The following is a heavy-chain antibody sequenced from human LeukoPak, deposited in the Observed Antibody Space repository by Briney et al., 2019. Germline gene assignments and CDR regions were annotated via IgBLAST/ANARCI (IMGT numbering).Heavy chain of an antibody. V-gene: IGHV1-69*13. Sequence: SVKVSCKASGGTFSSYAISWVRQAPGQGLEWMGGIIPIFGTANYAQKFQGRVTITADESTSTAYMELSSLRSEDTAVYYCARDGDYGDWGHYFDYWGQGTLVTASS. CDR2: IIPIFGTA. J-gene: IGHJ4*02. CDR3: ARDGDYGDWGHYFDY. CDR1: GGTFSSYA. D-gene: IGHD4-17*01.